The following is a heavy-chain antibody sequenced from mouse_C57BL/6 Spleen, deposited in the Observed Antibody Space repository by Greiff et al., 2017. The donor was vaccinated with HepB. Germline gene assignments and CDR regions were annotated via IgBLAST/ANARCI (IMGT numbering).Heavy chain of an antibody. J-gene: IGHJ4*01. CDR2: IHPNSGST. Sequence: QVQLQQSGAELVKPGASVKLSCKASGYTFTSYWMHWVKQRPGQGLEWIGMIHPNSGSTNYNEKFKSKATLTVDKSSSTAYMQLSSLTSEDSAVYYCARWATTVVAKMDYWGQGTSVTVSS. D-gene: IGHD1-1*01. CDR3: ARWATTVVAKMDY. CDR1: GYTFTSYW. V-gene: IGHV1-64*01.